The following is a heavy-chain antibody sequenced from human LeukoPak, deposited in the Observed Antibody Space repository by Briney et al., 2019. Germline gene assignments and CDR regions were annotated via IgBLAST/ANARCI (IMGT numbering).Heavy chain of an antibody. Sequence: KTGGSLRLSCAASGFTFSSYSMNWVRQAPGKGLEWVSSISSSSSYIYYADSVKGRFTISRDNAKNTLYLQMNSLRAEDTAVYYCVREFYCSSTSCYKRSFDYWGQGTLVTVSS. J-gene: IGHJ4*02. D-gene: IGHD2-2*02. V-gene: IGHV3-21*03. CDR1: GFTFSSYS. CDR3: VREFYCSSTSCYKRSFDY. CDR2: ISSSSSYI.